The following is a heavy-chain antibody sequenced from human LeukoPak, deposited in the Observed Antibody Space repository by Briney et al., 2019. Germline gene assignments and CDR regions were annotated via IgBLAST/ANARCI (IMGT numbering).Heavy chain of an antibody. CDR2: IYYGGYT. Sequence: SETLPLTCTVSGGSISSYYWGWIRQPPGKGLEWIGSIYYGGYTYYNPSLKSRVTISVDTSKNQFSLKLSSVTAADTAIYYCQSRFLEWLLDYWGQGTLVTVSS. J-gene: IGHJ4*02. D-gene: IGHD3-3*01. CDR1: GGSISSYY. CDR3: QSRFLEWLLDY. V-gene: IGHV4-39*01.